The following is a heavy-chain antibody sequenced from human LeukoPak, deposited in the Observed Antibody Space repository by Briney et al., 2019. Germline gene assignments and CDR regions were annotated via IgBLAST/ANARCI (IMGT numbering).Heavy chain of an antibody. CDR2: ISYDGSDK. D-gene: IGHD1-1*01. CDR1: GFTFSSCG. CDR3: AKDREVPALDY. Sequence: PGGSLRLSCGASGFTFSSCGMHWVRQAPGKGLEWVAAISYDGSDKYYADSVKGRFTISRDNSMNTVYLQMNSLRADDTAVYYCAKDREVPALDYWGQGTLVTVSS. J-gene: IGHJ4*02. V-gene: IGHV3-30*18.